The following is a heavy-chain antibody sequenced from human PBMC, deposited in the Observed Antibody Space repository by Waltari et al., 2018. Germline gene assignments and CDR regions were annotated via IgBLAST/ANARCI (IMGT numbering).Heavy chain of an antibody. Sequence: EVQMVETGGGLIQPGGSLRPSCAVPGFTVNSKYMSWVRQAPGKGLEWVSVLYSGGSTFYADSVKCRFSISREISKNTLYLQMNSRRAEDTAVYYCARDRPFDLWGRGTLVTVSS. CDR2: LYSGGST. V-gene: IGHV3-53*02. CDR3: ARDRPFDL. J-gene: IGHJ2*01. CDR1: GFTVNSKY.